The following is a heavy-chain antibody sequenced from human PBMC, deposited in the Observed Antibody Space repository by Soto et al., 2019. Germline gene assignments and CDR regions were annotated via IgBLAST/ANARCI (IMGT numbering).Heavy chain of an antibody. Sequence: QVQLVQSGAELKKPGASVKVSCKASAYTFTDYYVHWVRQSPGQGLEWMGWINPNSGGTTYAEKFQCRVTMTSDTSINIVYMELSSLRSDDTAVYYCARDDGQSRDIFDVWGQGTMVTVSS. CDR2: INPNSGGT. D-gene: IGHD2-15*01. CDR3: ARDDGQSRDIFDV. CDR1: AYTFTDYY. V-gene: IGHV1-2*02. J-gene: IGHJ3*01.